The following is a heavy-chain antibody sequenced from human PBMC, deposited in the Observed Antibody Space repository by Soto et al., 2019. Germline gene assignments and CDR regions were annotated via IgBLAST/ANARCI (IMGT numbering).Heavy chain of an antibody. V-gene: IGHV4-34*01. D-gene: IGHD3-3*01. CDR1: GGSFSGYY. Sequence: PSEALSLTCAVYGGSFSGYYWSWIRQPPAQGLAWIGEINHSGSTNYNPSLKSRVTISVDTSKNQCSLKLSSVTAADTAVYYCAGMSFTVFGEVIDNFYFYGMDVWGQGTTVTVSS. J-gene: IGHJ6*02. CDR3: AGMSFTVFGEVIDNFYFYGMDV. CDR2: INHSGST.